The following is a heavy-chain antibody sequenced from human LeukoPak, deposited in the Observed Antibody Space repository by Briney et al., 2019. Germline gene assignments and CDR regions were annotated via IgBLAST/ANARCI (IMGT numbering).Heavy chain of an antibody. J-gene: IGHJ4*02. V-gene: IGHV1-18*01. Sequence: ASVKVSCKASGYTFSRYGMNWARQAPGQGLEWMGWINAYNGETNYQQKFQGRVTMTTDTSTNTAYLELRSLRSDDTAVYYCASTSVLRFYYDSRAPGAYWGQGTLVTVSS. CDR3: ASTSVLRFYYDSRAPGAY. CDR1: GYTFSRYG. CDR2: INAYNGET. D-gene: IGHD3-22*01.